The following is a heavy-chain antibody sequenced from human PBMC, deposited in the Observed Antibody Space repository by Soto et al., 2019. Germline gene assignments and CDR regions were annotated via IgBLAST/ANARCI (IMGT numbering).Heavy chain of an antibody. V-gene: IGHV4-59*01. CDR1: GGSISSYY. D-gene: IGHD6-25*01. CDR2: IYYSGST. Sequence: QVQLQESGPGLVKPSETLSLTCTVSGGSISSYYWSWIRQPPGKGLEWIGYIYYSGSTNYNPSLKSRVTISVDTSKNQFSLKLSSVTAADTAVYYCARDVAAPSPTWYFDLWGRGTLVTVSS. J-gene: IGHJ2*01. CDR3: ARDVAAPSPTWYFDL.